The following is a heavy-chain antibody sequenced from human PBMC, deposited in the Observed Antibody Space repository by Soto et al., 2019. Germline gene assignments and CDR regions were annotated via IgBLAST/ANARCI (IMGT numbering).Heavy chain of an antibody. CDR1: GFTLSSYG. CDR3: ARESGSGSYSYYFDY. Sequence: QVQLVESGGGVDQPGRSLRLSCAASGFTLSSYGMHWVRQAPGKGLEWVAVIWYDGSNKYYADSVKGRFTISRDNSKNTLYLQMNSLRAEDTAVYYCARESGSGSYSYYFDYWGQGTLVTVSS. V-gene: IGHV3-33*01. CDR2: IWYDGSNK. D-gene: IGHD3-10*01. J-gene: IGHJ4*02.